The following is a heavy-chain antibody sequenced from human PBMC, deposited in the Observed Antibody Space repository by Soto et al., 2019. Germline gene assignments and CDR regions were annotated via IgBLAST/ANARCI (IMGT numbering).Heavy chain of an antibody. CDR2: IIPIFGTA. CDR3: AMYSGSYFRRLQLDY. V-gene: IGHV1-69*13. CDR1: GGTFSSYA. Sequence: SVKVSCKASGGTFSSYAISWVRQAPGQGLEWMGGIIPIFGTANYAQKFQGRVTITADESTSTAYMELSSLRSEDTAVYYCAMYSGSYFRRLQLDYWGQGTLVTVSS. D-gene: IGHD1-26*01. J-gene: IGHJ4*02.